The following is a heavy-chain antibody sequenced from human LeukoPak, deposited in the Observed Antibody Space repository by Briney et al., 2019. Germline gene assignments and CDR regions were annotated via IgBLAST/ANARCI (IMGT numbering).Heavy chain of an antibody. V-gene: IGHV5-51*01. CDR2: IYLGGSDT. CDR3: VRHRNWNYDY. CDR1: GDSFTTYW. J-gene: IGHJ4*02. Sequence: AESLKISCCGSGDSFTTYWIGYLRQMPGKGLQWMGIIYLGGSDTRYSPSFQGQVTISADKSINAAYLQWSSLKASDTAMYYCVRHRNWNYDYWGQGTLVTVSS. D-gene: IGHD1-1*01.